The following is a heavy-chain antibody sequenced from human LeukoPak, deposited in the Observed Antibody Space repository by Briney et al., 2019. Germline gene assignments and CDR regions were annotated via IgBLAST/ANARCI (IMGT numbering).Heavy chain of an antibody. CDR1: GLTFSRYG. CDR2: ISYDGSNQ. Sequence: PGRSLRLSCAASGLTFSRYGMHWVRQAPGKGLEWVALISYDGSNQYYVDSVKGRFTISRDNSKKTLSLQMNSLRAEDTAVYYCAKGAGTLSPYYMDVWGKGTTVTVSS. D-gene: IGHD2-15*01. CDR3: AKGAGTLSPYYMDV. J-gene: IGHJ6*03. V-gene: IGHV3-30*18.